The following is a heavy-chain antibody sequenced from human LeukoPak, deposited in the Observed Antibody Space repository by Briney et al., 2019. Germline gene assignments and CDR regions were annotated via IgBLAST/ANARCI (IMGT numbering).Heavy chain of an antibody. D-gene: IGHD3-22*01. CDR1: GFTFSTYP. V-gene: IGHV3-48*04. Sequence: GGSLRLSCAASGFTFSTYPMNWVRQAPGKGLEWVSYISSSSSTIYYADSVKGRFTISRDNAKNSLYLQMNSLRAEDTAVYYCARDRGVHYDSSGYYDYWGQGTLVTVSS. J-gene: IGHJ4*02. CDR2: ISSSSSTI. CDR3: ARDRGVHYDSSGYYDY.